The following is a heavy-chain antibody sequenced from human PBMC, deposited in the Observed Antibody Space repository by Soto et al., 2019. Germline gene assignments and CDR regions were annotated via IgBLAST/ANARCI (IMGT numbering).Heavy chain of an antibody. J-gene: IGHJ4*02. Sequence: SVKVSCKATGGTFRGYAISWVRQAPGQGLEWLGGILPTSDTPNYAQKFQARVTLTADDSTNTAYMELRGLRSGDAAVYYCARGYDVNSELDYWGQGTLVTVSS. CDR3: ARGYDVNSELDY. CDR2: ILPTSDTP. V-gene: IGHV1-69*13. D-gene: IGHD3-22*01. CDR1: GGTFRGYA.